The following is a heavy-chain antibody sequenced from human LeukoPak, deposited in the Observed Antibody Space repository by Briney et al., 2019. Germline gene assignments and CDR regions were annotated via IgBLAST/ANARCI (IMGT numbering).Heavy chain of an antibody. Sequence: PGGSLRLSCAASGFTFSSYAMHWVRQAPGKGLEWVAVISYDGSNKYYADSVKGRFTISRDNSKNTLYLQMNSLRAEDTAVYYCARGNMVRVEGEVYWGQGTLVTVSS. D-gene: IGHD3-10*01. V-gene: IGHV3-30-3*01. CDR2: ISYDGSNK. J-gene: IGHJ4*02. CDR1: GFTFSSYA. CDR3: ARGNMVRVEGEVY.